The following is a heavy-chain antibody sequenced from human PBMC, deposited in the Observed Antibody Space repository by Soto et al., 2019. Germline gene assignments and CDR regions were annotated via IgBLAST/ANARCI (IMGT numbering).Heavy chain of an antibody. V-gene: IGHV1-69*13. CDR3: ARGWLAAAGTFYYYYGMEV. CDR1: GGTFSSYA. Sequence: SVEVSCKASGGTFSSYAISWVRQAPGQGLEWMGGIIPIFGTANYAQKFQGRVTITADESTSTAYMELSSLRSEDTAVYYCARGWLAAAGTFYYYYGMEVWGQGATVPVSS. J-gene: IGHJ6*02. D-gene: IGHD6-13*01. CDR2: IIPIFGTA.